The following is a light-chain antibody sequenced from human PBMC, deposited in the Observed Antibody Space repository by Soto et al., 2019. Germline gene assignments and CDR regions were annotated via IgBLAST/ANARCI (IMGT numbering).Light chain of an antibody. V-gene: IGKV3-20*01. CDR3: QQYGSSGT. CDR2: GAS. Sequence: EIVLTQSPGTLYLSPGERATLSCRASQSVSNNYLAWYQQKPGQAPRLLIYGASNRATGIPDRFSGSGSGTDVTLTISRLEPEDCAVYYCQQYGSSGTFGQGTKVEIK. J-gene: IGKJ1*01. CDR1: QSVSNNY.